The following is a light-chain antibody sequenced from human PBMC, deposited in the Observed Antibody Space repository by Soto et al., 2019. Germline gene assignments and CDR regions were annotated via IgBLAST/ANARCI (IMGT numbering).Light chain of an antibody. J-gene: IGKJ3*01. CDR2: GAS. Sequence: DIQMTQSPSTLSASVGDRVTITCRASQSISTWLAWYQQKPGKAPKVLIYGASSLASGVPSRFSGSGSGTEFTLTISSLQPDDFATYYGQQYKNYLTFGPGTKVDIK. CDR3: QQYKNYLT. CDR1: QSISTW. V-gene: IGKV1-5*01.